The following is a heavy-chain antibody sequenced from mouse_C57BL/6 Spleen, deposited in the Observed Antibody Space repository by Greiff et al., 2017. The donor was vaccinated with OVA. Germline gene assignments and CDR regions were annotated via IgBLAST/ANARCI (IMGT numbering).Heavy chain of an antibody. J-gene: IGHJ2*01. V-gene: IGHV5-17*01. CDR1: GFTFSDYG. Sequence: EVQLQESGGGLVKPGGSLKLSCAASGFTFSDYGMHWVRQAPEKGLEWVAYISSGSSTIYYADTVKGRFTISRDNAKNTLFLQMTSLRSEDTAMYYCAREDYNYGSSYYFDYWGQGTTLTVSS. CDR2: ISSGSSTI. D-gene: IGHD1-1*01. CDR3: AREDYNYGSSYYFDY.